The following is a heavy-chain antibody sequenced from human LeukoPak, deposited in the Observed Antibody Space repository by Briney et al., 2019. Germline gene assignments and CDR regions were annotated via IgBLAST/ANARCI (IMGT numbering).Heavy chain of an antibody. D-gene: IGHD1-7*01. CDR1: TGSFSAHY. V-gene: IGHV4-34*01. J-gene: IGHJ3*02. CDR3: AGTPVDRTLQLSAFDM. CDR2: IYHSGDT. Sequence: SETLSLTCAVYTGSFSAHYWSWIRQSPGKGLEWIGDIYHSGDTNCNPSLKTRVTMSVDTSKNQFSLKVNSVTAADTAVYYCAGTPVDRTLQLSAFDMWGQGTSVTVFS.